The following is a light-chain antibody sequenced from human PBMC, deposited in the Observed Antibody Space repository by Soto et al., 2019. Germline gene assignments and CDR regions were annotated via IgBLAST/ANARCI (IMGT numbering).Light chain of an antibody. Sequence: DIQMTQSPSSLSASVGDRVTITCRASQCIRSDLAWYQQTPGKAPKRLIYAASSLKSGVPSRFSGSESGTEFTLTINSRLPEDFATYDCLQHNNYPPITVGQGTRLEIK. CDR2: AAS. CDR1: QCIRSD. J-gene: IGKJ5*01. CDR3: LQHNNYPPIT. V-gene: IGKV1-17*01.